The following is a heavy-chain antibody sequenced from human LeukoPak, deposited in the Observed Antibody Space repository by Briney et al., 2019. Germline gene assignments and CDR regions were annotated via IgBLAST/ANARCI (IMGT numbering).Heavy chain of an antibody. V-gene: IGHV1-18*01. CDR3: AREPISSGTYYPRSDY. D-gene: IGHD3-10*01. Sequence: ASVKVSCKASGYTFANYGFAWVRQAPGQGLEWMGWINTYNGNTKYSQKLQGRVTVTTDTSTSTAYMELRSLASDDTAVYYCAREPISSGTYYPRSDYWGQGTLVTVSS. CDR2: INTYNGNT. J-gene: IGHJ4*02. CDR1: GYTFANYG.